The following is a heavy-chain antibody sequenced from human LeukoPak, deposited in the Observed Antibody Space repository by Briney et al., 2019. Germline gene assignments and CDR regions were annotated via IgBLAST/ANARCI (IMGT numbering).Heavy chain of an antibody. CDR3: AREDGYSSSWYSDY. V-gene: IGHV3-11*05. CDR2: ISSTSIYT. Sequence: GGSLRLSCAASGFTFSDYYMSWICQAPGKGLEWVSDISSTSIYTNYADSVKGRFTISRGNAKNSLYLQMNSLRAEDTAVYYCAREDGYSSSWYSDYWGQGTLVTVSS. D-gene: IGHD6-13*01. CDR1: GFTFSDYY. J-gene: IGHJ4*02.